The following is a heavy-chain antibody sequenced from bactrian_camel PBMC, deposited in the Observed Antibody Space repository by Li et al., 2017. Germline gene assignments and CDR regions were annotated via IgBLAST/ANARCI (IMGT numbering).Heavy chain of an antibody. CDR2: INSETLT. CDR3: AAGPRLYGGSWSFPGWYKY. Sequence: HVQLVESGGASVQTGGSLTLSCVASGFSYSPNMAWFRQAPGKEREAIAFINSETLTNYADSVKGRFTVSKDNAKNTLYLQMSSLKPEDTGMYYCAAGPRLYGGSWSFPGWYKYWGQGTQVTVS. J-gene: IGHJ4*01. CDR1: GFSYSPN. D-gene: IGHD6*01. V-gene: IGHV3S53*01.